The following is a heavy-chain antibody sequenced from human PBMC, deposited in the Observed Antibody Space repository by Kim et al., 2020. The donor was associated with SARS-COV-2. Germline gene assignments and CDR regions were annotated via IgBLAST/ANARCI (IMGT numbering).Heavy chain of an antibody. V-gene: IGHV3-23*01. CDR3: AKDKMPDGRWDVDY. Sequence: AHPVEGRVTISGDNPKNTLSLQMNGLGVEDTAVYYCAKDKMPDGRWDVDYWGQGTLVTVSS. D-gene: IGHD1-26*01. J-gene: IGHJ4*02.